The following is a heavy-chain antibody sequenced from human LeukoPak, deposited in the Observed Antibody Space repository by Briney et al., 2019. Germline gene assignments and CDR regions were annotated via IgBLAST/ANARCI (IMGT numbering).Heavy chain of an antibody. V-gene: IGHV3-30*02. Sequence: PGGSLRLSCEASGFTFNNFGMHWVRQAPGKGLEWVAFIGYDESKKYYAESVKGRFTISRDDSKNTLYLQMNSLRAEDTAVYYCAKQQWLAFDYWGQGTLVTVSS. CDR3: AKQQWLAFDY. D-gene: IGHD6-19*01. J-gene: IGHJ4*02. CDR2: IGYDESKK. CDR1: GFTFNNFG.